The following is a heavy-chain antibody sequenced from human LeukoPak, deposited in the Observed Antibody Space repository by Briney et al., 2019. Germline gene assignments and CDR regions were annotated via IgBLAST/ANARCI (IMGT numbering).Heavy chain of an antibody. Sequence: GGSLRLSCAASGFTFDDYGMSWVRQAPGKGLEWVSGINWNGGSTGYADSVKGRFTISRDNSKNTLYLQMNSLRPEDTAVYYCARGRSTWHLDYWGQGTLVTVSS. V-gene: IGHV3-20*04. CDR2: INWNGGST. CDR3: ARGRSTWHLDY. CDR1: GFTFDDYG. J-gene: IGHJ4*02. D-gene: IGHD1-26*01.